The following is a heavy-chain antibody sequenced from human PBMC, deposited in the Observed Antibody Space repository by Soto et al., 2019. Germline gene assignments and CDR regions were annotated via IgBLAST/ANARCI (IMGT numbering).Heavy chain of an antibody. CDR2: ISGSGDGT. CDR1: GFIFSNYA. J-gene: IGHJ4*02. Sequence: VSLRLSCAASGFIFSNYAMSWVRQSPGNGLEWVSAISGSGDGTYYADSVKGRFTISRDNSKNTMYLQMSSLRADDTAVYYCAKAHEITVFGILISSPYDCWGPGTLVTVSS. D-gene: IGHD3-3*01. V-gene: IGHV3-23*01. CDR3: AKAHEITVFGILISSPYDC.